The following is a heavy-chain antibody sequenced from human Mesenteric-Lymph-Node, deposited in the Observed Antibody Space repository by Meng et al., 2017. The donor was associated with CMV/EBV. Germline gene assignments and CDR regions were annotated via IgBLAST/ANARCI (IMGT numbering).Heavy chain of an antibody. D-gene: IGHD3-10*01. CDR1: GFTFSNAW. CDR2: IKSKTDGGTT. Sequence: GESLKISCAASGFTFSNAWMSWVRQAPGKGLEWVGRIKSKTDGGTTDYAAPVKGRFTISRDDSKNTLYLQMNSLKTEDTAVYYCTTRLEFTMVRGVIIPYYYGMDVWGQGTTVTVSS. J-gene: IGHJ6*02. V-gene: IGHV3-15*01. CDR3: TTRLEFTMVRGVIIPYYYGMDV.